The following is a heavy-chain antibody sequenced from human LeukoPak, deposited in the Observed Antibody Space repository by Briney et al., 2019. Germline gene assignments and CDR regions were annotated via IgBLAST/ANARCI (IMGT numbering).Heavy chain of an antibody. Sequence: ASVKVSCKASGYTFTSYGISWVRQAPGQGLEWMGWISAYNGNTNYAQKLQGRVTMTTDTSTSTAYMELRSLRSDDTAVYYCARFVVVRTLWFGEFVEFDYWGQGTLVTVSS. V-gene: IGHV1-18*01. CDR1: GYTFTSYG. CDR2: ISAYNGNT. CDR3: ARFVVVRTLWFGEFVEFDY. J-gene: IGHJ4*02. D-gene: IGHD3-10*01.